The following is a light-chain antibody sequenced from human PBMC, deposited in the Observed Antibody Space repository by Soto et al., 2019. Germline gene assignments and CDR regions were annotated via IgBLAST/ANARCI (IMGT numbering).Light chain of an antibody. CDR3: QKYDSDPFT. Sequence: DIQMTQSPSSLSASVGDRVTVTCRASQGINNYLAWYQHKPGEVPNLLIYAASTLHSGVPSRFSGSGSGTDFTLTISSLQPEDVAIYYCQKYDSDPFTFGPGTKVDIK. CDR1: QGINNY. CDR2: AAS. V-gene: IGKV1-27*01. J-gene: IGKJ3*01.